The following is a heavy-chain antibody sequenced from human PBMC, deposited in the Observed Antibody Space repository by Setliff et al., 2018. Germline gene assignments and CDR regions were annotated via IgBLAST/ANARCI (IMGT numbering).Heavy chain of an antibody. CDR3: ARGHPPSDSSGYYYAY. CDR2: INHSGSS. Sequence: PSETLSLTCGASGGSFSDYYWSWIRQPPGKGLEWIGEINHSGSSRSNPSLKSRVTISVDTSKNQISLKLSSVTAADTAVYYCARGHPPSDSSGYYYAYWGQGTLVTVS. CDR1: GGSFSDYY. J-gene: IGHJ4*02. V-gene: IGHV4-34*01. D-gene: IGHD3-22*01.